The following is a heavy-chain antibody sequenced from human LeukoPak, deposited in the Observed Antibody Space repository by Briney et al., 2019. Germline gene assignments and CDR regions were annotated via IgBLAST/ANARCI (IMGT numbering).Heavy chain of an antibody. CDR2: IYTSGST. CDR1: GGSISSYY. V-gene: IGHV4-4*07. Sequence: PSETLSLTCTVSGGSISSYYWSWIRQPAGKGLEWIGRIYTSGSTNYNPSLKSRVTMSVDTSKNQFSLKLSSVTAADTAVYYCASAAAKYSGSYYVSAWGQGTLVTVSS. CDR3: ASAAAKYSGSYYVSA. D-gene: IGHD1-26*01. J-gene: IGHJ5*02.